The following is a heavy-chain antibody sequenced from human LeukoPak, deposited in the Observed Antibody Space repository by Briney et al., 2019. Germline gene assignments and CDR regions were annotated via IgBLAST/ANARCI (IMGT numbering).Heavy chain of an antibody. D-gene: IGHD2-15*01. Sequence: PGGSLRLSCAASGFTFSSYSMNRVRQAPGKGLEWVSSISSSSSYIYYADSVKGRFTISRDNAKNSLYLQMNSLRAEDTAVYYCARDYCSGGSCFDYWGQGTLVTVSS. CDR1: GFTFSSYS. CDR3: ARDYCSGGSCFDY. V-gene: IGHV3-21*01. J-gene: IGHJ4*02. CDR2: ISSSSSYI.